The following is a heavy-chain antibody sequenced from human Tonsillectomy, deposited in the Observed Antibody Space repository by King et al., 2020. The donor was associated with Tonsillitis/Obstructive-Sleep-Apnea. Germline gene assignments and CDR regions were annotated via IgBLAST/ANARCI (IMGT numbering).Heavy chain of an antibody. V-gene: IGHV4-59*01. CDR1: GVSITDYF. Sequence: QLQESGPGLVKRSETLSLTCTVSGVSITDYFWTWLRQPPGKGLERIGIIYYSGSTNYNPSLKSRVTMSVDTSENQLSLDLTSVTPADTAVYYCARVPYSMVRGVTYYFDFWGQGTLVTVSS. D-gene: IGHD3-10*01. J-gene: IGHJ4*02. CDR2: IYYSGST. CDR3: ARVPYSMVRGVTYYFDF.